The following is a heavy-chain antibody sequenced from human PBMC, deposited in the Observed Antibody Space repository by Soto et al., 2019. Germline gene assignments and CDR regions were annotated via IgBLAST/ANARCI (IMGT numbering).Heavy chain of an antibody. V-gene: IGHV4-59*01. CDR3: ARFRVAAAGRDVQHWFDP. D-gene: IGHD6-13*01. CDR2: IYYSGST. Sequence: SETLSLTCTVSGGSISSYYWSWIRQPPGKGLEWIGYIYYSGSTNYNPSLKSRVTISVDTSKNQFSLKLSSVTAADTAVYYCARFRVAAAGRDVQHWFDPWGQGTLVTVSS. CDR1: GGSISSYY. J-gene: IGHJ5*02.